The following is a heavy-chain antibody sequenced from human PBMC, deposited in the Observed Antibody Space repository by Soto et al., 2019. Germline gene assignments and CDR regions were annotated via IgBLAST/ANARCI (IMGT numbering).Heavy chain of an antibody. CDR2: ISPSGGST. V-gene: IGHV1-46*01. CDR3: VRGVASGFLFDY. CDR1: GYTFTKYY. J-gene: IGHJ4*02. D-gene: IGHD6-19*01. Sequence: QVQLVQSGAEVKKPGASVKVSCKASGYTFTKYYLHWVRQAPGQGLEWMGVISPSGGSTTYAQKFAGSITMTRDAATSTVYRELSSLRSDDAAVYWCVRGVASGFLFDYWGQGTVVTVSS.